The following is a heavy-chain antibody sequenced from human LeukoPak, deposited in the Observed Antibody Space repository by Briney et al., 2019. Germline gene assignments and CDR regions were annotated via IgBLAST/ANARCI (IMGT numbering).Heavy chain of an antibody. CDR1: GGSFSGYY. V-gene: IGHV4-34*01. CDR2: IKQSGST. J-gene: IGHJ4*02. D-gene: IGHD5-24*01. CDR3: ARGPAMATIYFDY. Sequence: SETLSLTCAVYGGSFSGYYWSWIRQPPGKGREWIGEIKQSGSTNYNPSRKRRATISVDTSTNQFSMKLSSVTAADTAVYYCARGPAMATIYFDYWGQGTLVTVSS.